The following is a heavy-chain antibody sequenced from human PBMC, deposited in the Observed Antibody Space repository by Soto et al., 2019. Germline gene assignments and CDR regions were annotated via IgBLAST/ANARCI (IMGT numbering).Heavy chain of an antibody. CDR2: ISFDGSNE. J-gene: IGHJ5*02. CDR1: GFTFSDYA. CDR3: AKAPYSSSWSWFDP. D-gene: IGHD6-13*01. Sequence: PGGSLRLSCAASGFTFSDYAMHWVRQAPGKGLEWVAIISFDGSNEHYADSVQGRFTISRDNSKNTLYLQMNSLRAEDTAVYYCAKAPYSSSWSWFDPWGQGTLVTVSS. V-gene: IGHV3-30-3*01.